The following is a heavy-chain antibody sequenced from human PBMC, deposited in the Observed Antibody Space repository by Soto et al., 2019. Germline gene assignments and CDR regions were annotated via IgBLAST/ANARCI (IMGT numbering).Heavy chain of an antibody. D-gene: IGHD5-18*01. V-gene: IGHV5-51*01. CDR2: IYPGDSDT. CDR3: ARREDSAIALDY. J-gene: IGHJ4*02. Sequence: GESLKISCKGSGYSFTTYWIGWVRQMPGKGLEWMGIIYPGDSDTRYGPSFQGQVTISADKSISTAYLQWSTLKASDTAMYYCARREDSAIALDYWGPGTLVTVSS. CDR1: GYSFTTYW.